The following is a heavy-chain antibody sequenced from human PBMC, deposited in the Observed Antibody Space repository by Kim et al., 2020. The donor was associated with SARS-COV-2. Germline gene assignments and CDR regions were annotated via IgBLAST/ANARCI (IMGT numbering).Heavy chain of an antibody. V-gene: IGHV4-31*02. CDR3: ARDEMGSGSRVRFDP. Sequence: PSRKSRVTISVDTSKNQFSLKLSSVTAADTAVYYCARDEMGSGSRVRFDPWGQGTLVTVSS. J-gene: IGHJ5*02. D-gene: IGHD3-10*01.